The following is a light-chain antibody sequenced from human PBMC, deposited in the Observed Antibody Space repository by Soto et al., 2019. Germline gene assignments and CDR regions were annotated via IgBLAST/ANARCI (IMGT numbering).Light chain of an antibody. J-gene: IGKJ4*01. V-gene: IGKV3D-11*01. CDR3: PERQVSLLT. Sequence: EVLLTQSTAILSGFPGDRVTITCRASQAVNTKLAWYQHKPGKAPRLLIYLTSYRGAGVPSRFSAWGSETDFTLTISGVQPEDFAIYYCPERQVSLLTFCGGTKVDIK. CDR2: LTS. CDR1: QAVNTK.